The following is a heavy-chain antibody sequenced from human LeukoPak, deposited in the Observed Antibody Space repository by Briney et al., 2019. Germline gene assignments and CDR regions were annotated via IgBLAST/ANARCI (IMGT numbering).Heavy chain of an antibody. CDR3: AGPTSGQSFDI. J-gene: IGHJ3*02. CDR1: GFTFSSYA. Sequence: GGSLRLSCAASGFTFSSYAMNWVRQAPGKGLEWVSSISSSGSSTYHADSVKGRFTISRDNSKNTLYLQMSSLRAEDTAVYYCAGPTSGQSFDIWGQGTMVTVSS. V-gene: IGHV3-23*01. CDR2: ISSSGSST. D-gene: IGHD6-19*01.